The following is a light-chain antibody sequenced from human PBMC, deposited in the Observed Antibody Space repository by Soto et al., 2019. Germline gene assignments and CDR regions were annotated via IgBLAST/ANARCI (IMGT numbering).Light chain of an antibody. Sequence: IHMTQSPSSLSASVGDRVTITCRASQRITTYLNWYQQKPGEAPKLLISTSGTLQRGVPSRFNGCGSGTDFTLSISSLQPADFATYFCRQTYSTPYTFGQGTKLEI. V-gene: IGKV1-39*01. CDR2: TSG. CDR1: QRITTY. J-gene: IGKJ2*01. CDR3: RQTYSTPYT.